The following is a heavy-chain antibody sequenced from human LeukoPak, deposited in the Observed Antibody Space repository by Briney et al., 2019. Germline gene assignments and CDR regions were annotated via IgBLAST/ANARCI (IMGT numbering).Heavy chain of an antibody. Sequence: SETLSLTCTVSGGSFSSGSYYWSWIRQPPGKGLEWIGYIYYSGSTNYNPSLKSRVTISVDTSKNQFSLKLSSVTAADTAVYYCARATYDILTGYYPLYFDSWGQGTLVTVSS. CDR1: GGSFSSGSYY. V-gene: IGHV4-61*01. D-gene: IGHD3-9*01. CDR3: ARATYDILTGYYPLYFDS. J-gene: IGHJ4*02. CDR2: IYYSGST.